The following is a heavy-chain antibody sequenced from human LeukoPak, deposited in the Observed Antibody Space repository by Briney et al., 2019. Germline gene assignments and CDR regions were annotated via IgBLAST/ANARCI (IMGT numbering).Heavy chain of an antibody. Sequence: SETLSLTCTVSSGSISSYYWSWIRQPPGKGLEWIGYVHYTGITNYSPSLKSRVTISLDTSKKQFSLKLSSVTAADTAVYYCARHDVGATLFDYWGQGTLVTVSS. CDR2: VHYTGIT. CDR3: ARHDVGATLFDY. D-gene: IGHD1-26*01. CDR1: SGSISSYY. V-gene: IGHV4-59*08. J-gene: IGHJ4*02.